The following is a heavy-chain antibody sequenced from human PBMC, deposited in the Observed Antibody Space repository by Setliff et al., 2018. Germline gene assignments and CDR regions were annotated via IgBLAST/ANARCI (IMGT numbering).Heavy chain of an antibody. Sequence: GESLKISCAASGFTFSKYGMYWVRQAPGKGLEWVAFIRYDGSNKYYADSVKGRFTISRDNSKNILSLQMNSPRGEDTAVYYCANDFLEVVIALHGMDVWGQGTTVTVSS. CDR1: GFTFSKYG. CDR2: IRYDGSNK. V-gene: IGHV3-30*02. CDR3: ANDFLEVVIALHGMDV. D-gene: IGHD2-21*01. J-gene: IGHJ6*02.